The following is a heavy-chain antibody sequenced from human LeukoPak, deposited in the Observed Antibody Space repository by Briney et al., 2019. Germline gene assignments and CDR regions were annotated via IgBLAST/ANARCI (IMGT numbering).Heavy chain of an antibody. J-gene: IGHJ4*02. D-gene: IGHD5-12*01. Sequence: ASVKVSCKASGYTFTSYDINWVRQATGQGPEWMGWMNPNSGNTGYAQKFQGRVTMTRNTSISTAYMELSSLRSEDTAVYYCARDIVATIPDSGFDYWGQGTLVTVSS. CDR3: ARDIVATIPDSGFDY. V-gene: IGHV1-8*01. CDR1: GYTFTSYD. CDR2: MNPNSGNT.